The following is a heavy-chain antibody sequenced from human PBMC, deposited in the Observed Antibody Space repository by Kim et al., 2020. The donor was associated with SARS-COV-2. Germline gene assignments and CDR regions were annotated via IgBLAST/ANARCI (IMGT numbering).Heavy chain of an antibody. J-gene: IGHJ3*02. Sequence: QKFQGRVKSTAEKSTSTAYMELSSLRSEDTAVYYCAREYVAAAGADAFDIWGQGTMVTVSS. V-gene: IGHV1-69*04. D-gene: IGHD6-13*01. CDR3: AREYVAAAGADAFDI.